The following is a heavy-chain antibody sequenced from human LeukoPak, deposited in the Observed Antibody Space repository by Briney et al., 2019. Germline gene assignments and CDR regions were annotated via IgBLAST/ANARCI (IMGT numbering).Heavy chain of an antibody. J-gene: IGHJ4*02. D-gene: IGHD3-16*01. CDR3: ARGLGSQN. V-gene: IGHV4-34*01. CDR2: INHSGST. CDR1: GGSFSGYY. Sequence: PSGTLSLTCAVYGGSFSGYYWSWIRQPPGKGLEWIGEINHSGSTNYNPSLKSRVTISVDASKNQFSLKLSSVTAADTAVYYCARGLGSQNWGQGTLVTGSS.